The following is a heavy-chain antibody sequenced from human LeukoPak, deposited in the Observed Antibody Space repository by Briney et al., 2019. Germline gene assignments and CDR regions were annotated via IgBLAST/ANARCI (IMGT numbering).Heavy chain of an antibody. CDR2: ISYDGSNK. Sequence: GGSLRLSCAASGFTFSSYAMHWVRQAPGKGLEWAAVISYDGSNKYYADSVKGRFTISRDNSKNTLYLQMNSLRAEDTAVYYCARGPSPLHCSSTSCYEASNWFDPWGQGTLVTVSS. J-gene: IGHJ5*02. CDR3: ARGPSPLHCSSTSCYEASNWFDP. V-gene: IGHV3-30-3*01. CDR1: GFTFSSYA. D-gene: IGHD2-2*01.